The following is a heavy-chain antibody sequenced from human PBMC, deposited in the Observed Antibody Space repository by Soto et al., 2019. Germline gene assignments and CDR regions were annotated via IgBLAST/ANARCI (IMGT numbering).Heavy chain of an antibody. CDR2: ISPEGGAT. V-gene: IGHV3-7*01. Sequence: GGSLRLSCAGSGFISSYYWMSWVRQATGKGLEWVATISPEGGATSYADSVKGRFTISRDNAKNSLFLQMNSLRAEDTAVYYCARAKSGVVINYFDYWGQGTLVTVSS. CDR1: GFISSYYW. CDR3: ARAKSGVVINYFDY. J-gene: IGHJ4*02. D-gene: IGHD3-3*01.